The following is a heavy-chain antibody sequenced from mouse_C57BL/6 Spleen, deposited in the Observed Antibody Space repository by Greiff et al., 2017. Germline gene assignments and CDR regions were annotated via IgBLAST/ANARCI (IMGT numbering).Heavy chain of an antibody. D-gene: IGHD1-1*01. V-gene: IGHV5-4*01. Sequence: EVKLEESGGGLVKPGGSLKLSCAASGFTFSSYAMSWVRQTPEKRLEWVATISDGGSYTYYPDNVKGRFTISRDNAKNNLYLQMSHLKSEDTAMYYCAREGYYGSSYYFDYWGQGTTLTVSS. CDR2: ISDGGSYT. J-gene: IGHJ2*01. CDR1: GFTFSSYA. CDR3: AREGYYGSSYYFDY.